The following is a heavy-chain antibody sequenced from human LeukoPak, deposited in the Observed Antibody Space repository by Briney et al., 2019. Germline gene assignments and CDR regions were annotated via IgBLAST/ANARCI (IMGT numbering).Heavy chain of an antibody. V-gene: IGHV4-39*01. CDR3: ARRGAAAGTSNSHSFKRYWYFDL. D-gene: IGHD6-13*01. CDR2: IYYSGST. CDR1: GGSISSSSYY. Sequence: SETLSLTCTVSGGSISSSSYYWGWIRQPPGKGLEWIGSIYYSGSTYYNPSLKSRVTISVDTSKNQFSLKLSSVTAADTAVYYCARRGAAAGTSNSHSFKRYWYFDLWGRGTLVTVSS. J-gene: IGHJ2*01.